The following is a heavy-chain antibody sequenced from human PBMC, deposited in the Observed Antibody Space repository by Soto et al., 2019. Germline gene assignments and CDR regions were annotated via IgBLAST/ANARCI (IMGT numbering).Heavy chain of an antibody. J-gene: IGHJ4*02. CDR3: ARGGPPSHIVVVTAPFDY. CDR1: GYTFTSYY. V-gene: IGHV1-46*01. Sequence: ASVKVSCKASGYTFTSYYIHWGRQAPGQGLEWMGIINPSGGSTSYAQKFQGRVTMTRDTSTSTVYMELSSLRSEDTAVYYCARGGPPSHIVVVTAPFDYWGQGTLVTVSS. CDR2: INPSGGST. D-gene: IGHD2-21*02.